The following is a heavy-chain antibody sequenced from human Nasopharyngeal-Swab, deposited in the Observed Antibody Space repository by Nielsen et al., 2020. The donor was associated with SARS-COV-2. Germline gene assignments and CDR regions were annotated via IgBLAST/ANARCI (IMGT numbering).Heavy chain of an antibody. V-gene: IGHV3-9*01. CDR3: AKAPTMVRGVLDY. J-gene: IGHJ4*02. CDR2: ISWNSGSI. Sequence: GGSLRLSCAASGFTFADYAMHWVRQAPGKGLEWVSGISWNSGSIGYADSVKGRFTISRDNAKNSLYLQMNSLRAEDTALYYCAKAPTMVRGVLDYWGQGTLVTVSS. CDR1: GFTFADYA. D-gene: IGHD3-10*01.